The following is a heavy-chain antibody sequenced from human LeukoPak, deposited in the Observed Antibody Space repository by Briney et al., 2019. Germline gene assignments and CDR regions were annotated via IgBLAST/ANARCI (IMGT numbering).Heavy chain of an antibody. D-gene: IGHD3-9*01. CDR3: AREPFGYYDISTGQVSFGLDV. J-gene: IGHJ6*02. V-gene: IGHV4-59*01. CDR1: GGSISSYY. CDR2: VFYSGHT. Sequence: SETLSLTCTVSGGSISSYYWTWIRQPPGKGLEWIGNVFYSGHTNYNPSFKSRVTISADTSKNQFSLKLSSVAAADTAVYYCAREPFGYYDISTGQVSFGLDVWGQGTTVTVSS.